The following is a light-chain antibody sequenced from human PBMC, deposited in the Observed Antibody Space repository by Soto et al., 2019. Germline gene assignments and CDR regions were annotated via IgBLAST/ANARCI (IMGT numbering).Light chain of an antibody. CDR3: QQNNVWPT. CDR2: GAS. CDR1: QSVSSN. V-gene: IGKV3-15*01. Sequence: EIVMTQSPATLSVSPGDRATLSCRASQSVSSNLAWYQQKPGQAPRLLIHGASTRATGIPARFSGSGSGTEITLIISSLQYEDFAVYYCQQNNVWPTFGQGTKVEIK. J-gene: IGKJ1*01.